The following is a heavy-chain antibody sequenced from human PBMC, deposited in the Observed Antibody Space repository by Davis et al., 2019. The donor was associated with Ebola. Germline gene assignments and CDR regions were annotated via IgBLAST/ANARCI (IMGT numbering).Heavy chain of an antibody. CDR3: ARTEDCSSTSCYQPWAY. D-gene: IGHD2-2*01. CDR1: GFTFSTYA. J-gene: IGHJ4*02. Sequence: GESLKISCAASGFTFSTYAIHWVRQAPGQGLEWVAVISSDGSSKYYAESVKGRFTISRDNSKNTLYLQMDSLRTGDTAVYYCARTEDCSSTSCYQPWAYWGQGTLVTVSS. CDR2: ISSDGSSK. V-gene: IGHV3-30-3*01.